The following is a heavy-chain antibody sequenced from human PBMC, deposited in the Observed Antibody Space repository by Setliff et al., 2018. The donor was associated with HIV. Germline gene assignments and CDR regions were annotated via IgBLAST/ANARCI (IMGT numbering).Heavy chain of an antibody. J-gene: IGHJ4*02. Sequence: SVKVSCKASRSTFNSHTINWVRQAPGQGLDWMGRIIPILGVANYAQRFQGKVTITADKSTSTAYMELSSLRSEDTAVYYCARAGIAAVIVYWGQGTLVTVSS. CDR1: RSTFNSHT. CDR2: IIPILGVA. CDR3: ARAGIAAVIVY. D-gene: IGHD6-13*01. V-gene: IGHV1-69*02.